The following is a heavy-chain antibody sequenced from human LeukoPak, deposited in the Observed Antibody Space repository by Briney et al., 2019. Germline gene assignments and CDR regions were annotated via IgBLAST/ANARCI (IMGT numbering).Heavy chain of an antibody. J-gene: IGHJ6*04. D-gene: IGHD2-15*01. Sequence: GASVNVSCKASGGTFSSYAISWVRLAPGQGLEWMGGIIPIFGTANYAQKFQGRVTITADESTSTAYMELSSLRSEDTAVYYCARGSVFRGQRLKVVAATNYYYYGMDVWGKGTTVTVSS. CDR1: GGTFSSYA. CDR2: IIPIFGTA. V-gene: IGHV1-69*13. CDR3: ARGSVFRGQRLKVVAATNYYYYGMDV.